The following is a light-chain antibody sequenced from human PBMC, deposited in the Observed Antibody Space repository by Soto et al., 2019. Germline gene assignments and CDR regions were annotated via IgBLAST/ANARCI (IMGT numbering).Light chain of an antibody. CDR2: AAS. V-gene: IGKV1-39*01. Sequence: DIQMTQSPSSLSASVGDRVTITCRASQSISSYLNWYQQKPGKAPKLLIYAASSLQSGVPSRFSGSGSATDFTVTVSSLQPEDFSTYYCQQSYSTQLTFGGGTKVEIK. CDR3: QQSYSTQLT. J-gene: IGKJ4*01. CDR1: QSISSY.